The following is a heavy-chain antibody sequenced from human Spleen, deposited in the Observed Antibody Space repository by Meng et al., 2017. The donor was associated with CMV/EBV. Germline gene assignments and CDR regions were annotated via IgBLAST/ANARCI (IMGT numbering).Heavy chain of an antibody. CDR1: GYTFSGYY. D-gene: IGHD6-19*01. V-gene: IGHV1-2*06. CDR2: VRPNNGDT. Sequence: ASGYTFSGYYIHWVRQAPGQGLEWMGRVRPNNGDTKYAQKFQGRVSMTRNTSVNTAYMDLSRLTSDDTAVYYCARVIAVAGTAPFDYWGQGTLVTVSS. CDR3: ARVIAVAGTAPFDY. J-gene: IGHJ4*02.